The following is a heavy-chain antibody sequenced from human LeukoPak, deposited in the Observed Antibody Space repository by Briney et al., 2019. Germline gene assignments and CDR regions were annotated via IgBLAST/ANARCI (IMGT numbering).Heavy chain of an antibody. CDR2: ISRNWESA. Sequence: GGSLRLSCSASGLTFSSHGMNWVRQAPGKGLEYLSAISRNWESAYYADSVKGRFTVSRDNSNNTLYLHMTSLKVEDTAVYFCWVNYHNDIYPFDFWGQGALVTVSS. V-gene: IGHV3-64D*06. CDR3: WVNYHNDIYPFDF. J-gene: IGHJ4*02. D-gene: IGHD3-16*02. CDR1: GLTFSSHG.